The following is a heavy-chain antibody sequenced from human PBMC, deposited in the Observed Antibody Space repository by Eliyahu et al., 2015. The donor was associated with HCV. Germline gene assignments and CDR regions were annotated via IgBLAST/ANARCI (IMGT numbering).Heavy chain of an antibody. Sequence: EVQLVESGGGLVKPGGSLRLSCAASGFTFSDAWMSWVRQAPEKGLEWVGRIKSKTDGGTTDYAAPVKGRFTISRDDSKNMLYLQMNSLKTEDTAVYYCTSVDSSSWFYYYVMDVWGQGTTVTVSS. CDR2: IKSKTDGGTT. CDR1: GFTFSDAW. D-gene: IGHD6-13*01. J-gene: IGHJ6*02. CDR3: TSVDSSSWFYYYVMDV. V-gene: IGHV3-15*01.